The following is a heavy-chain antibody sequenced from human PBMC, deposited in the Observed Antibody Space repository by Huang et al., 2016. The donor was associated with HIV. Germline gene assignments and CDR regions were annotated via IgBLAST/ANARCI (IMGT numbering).Heavy chain of an antibody. V-gene: IGHV3-53*01. Sequence: EVQLVESGGGLIQPGGSLRLSCAASGFTVSTNYMTWVRQAPGKGRGGVSLIYSGGTTYYADSVKGRFTIARDDSENTLDLHMTSLRAGDTAVYYCAKEGDTGAALGYWGQGTLVTVS. D-gene: IGHD2-8*02. J-gene: IGHJ4*02. CDR1: GFTVSTNY. CDR2: IYSGGTT. CDR3: AKEGDTGAALGY.